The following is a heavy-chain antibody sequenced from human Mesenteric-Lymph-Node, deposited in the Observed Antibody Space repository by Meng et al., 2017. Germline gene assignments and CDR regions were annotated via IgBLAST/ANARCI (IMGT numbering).Heavy chain of an antibody. CDR1: GGSISSYY. V-gene: IGHV4-59*01. J-gene: IGHJ3*02. CDR3: ARVGQHSSSWGIKTDAFDI. Sequence: SETLSLTCTVSGGSISSYYWSWIRQPPGKGLEWIGYIYYSGSTNYNPSLKSRVTISVDTSKNQFSLKLSSVTAADTAVYYCARVGQHSSSWGIKTDAFDIWGQGTMVTVSS. D-gene: IGHD6-13*01. CDR2: IYYSGST.